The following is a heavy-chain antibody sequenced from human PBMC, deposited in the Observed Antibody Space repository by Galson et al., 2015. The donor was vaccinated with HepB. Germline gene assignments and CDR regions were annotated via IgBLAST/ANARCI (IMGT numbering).Heavy chain of an antibody. Sequence: SLRLSCAASGFTFSDYYMSWIRQAPGKGLEWVSYISSSGSTIYYADSVKGRFTISRDNAKNSLYLQMNSLRAEGTAVYYCARVNTGFLEWLLSDSDYWGQGTLVTVSS. CDR2: ISSSGSTI. D-gene: IGHD3-3*01. J-gene: IGHJ4*02. CDR3: ARVNTGFLEWLLSDSDY. V-gene: IGHV3-11*01. CDR1: GFTFSDYY.